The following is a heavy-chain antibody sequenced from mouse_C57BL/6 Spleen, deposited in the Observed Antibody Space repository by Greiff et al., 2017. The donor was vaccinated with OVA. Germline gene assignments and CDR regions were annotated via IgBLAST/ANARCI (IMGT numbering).Heavy chain of an antibody. CDR3: ERYDDYYWYFDV. CDR1: GFTFTDYY. J-gene: IGHJ1*03. D-gene: IGHD2-4*01. CDR2: IRNKANGYTT. Sequence: EVQLVESGGGLVQPGGSLSLSCAASGFTFTDYYMSWVRQPPGQALEWLGFIRNKANGYTTEYSASVKGRFTISRDNSQSILYLQMNALRAEDSATYYCERYDDYYWYFDVWGTGTTVTVSS. V-gene: IGHV7-3*01.